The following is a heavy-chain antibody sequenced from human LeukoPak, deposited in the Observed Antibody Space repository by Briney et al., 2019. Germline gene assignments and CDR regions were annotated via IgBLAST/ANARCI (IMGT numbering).Heavy chain of an antibody. CDR1: GFTFTNYA. CDR3: AKANSNKIYYYGSGSYFDY. Sequence: PGGSLRLSCAASGFTFTNYAMTWVRQAPGKGLEWVSSISASGVMTYYADSVKGRFTISRDNSKNTLYLQMNSLRAEDTAVYYCAKANSNKIYYYGSGSYFDYWGQGTLVTVSS. D-gene: IGHD3-10*01. CDR2: ISASGVMT. J-gene: IGHJ4*02. V-gene: IGHV3-23*01.